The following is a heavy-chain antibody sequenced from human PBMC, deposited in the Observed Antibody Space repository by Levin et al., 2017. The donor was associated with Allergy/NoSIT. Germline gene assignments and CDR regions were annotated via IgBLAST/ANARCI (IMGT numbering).Heavy chain of an antibody. Sequence: GESLKISCAASGFTFSSYSMNWVRQAPGKGLEWVSSISSSSSYIYYADSVKGRFTISRDNAKNSLYLQMNSLRAEDTAVYYCATHGAFDIWGQGTMVTVSS. CDR1: GFTFSSYS. CDR3: ATHGAFDI. J-gene: IGHJ3*02. CDR2: ISSSSSYI. V-gene: IGHV3-21*01. D-gene: IGHD5-24*01.